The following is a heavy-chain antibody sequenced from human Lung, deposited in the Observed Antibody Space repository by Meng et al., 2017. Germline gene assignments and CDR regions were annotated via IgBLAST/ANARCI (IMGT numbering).Heavy chain of an antibody. CDR2: IDPKSGDT. Sequence: QVPVVQAGAGVKKPGASVKVSCNPYGYNFPDSGLHWVRRAPGQGLEWMGRIDPKSGDTHYAQRFQGRVTMTGDTSISTAYMELSGLRSDDTAMYYCARDEDISAAGKLFGDYWGQGTLVTVSS. V-gene: IGHV1-2*06. CDR3: ARDEDISAAGKLFGDY. CDR1: GYNFPDSG. J-gene: IGHJ4*02. D-gene: IGHD6-13*01.